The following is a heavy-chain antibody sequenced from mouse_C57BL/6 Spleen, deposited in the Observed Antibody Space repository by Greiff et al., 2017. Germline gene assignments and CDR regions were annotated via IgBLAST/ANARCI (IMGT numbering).Heavy chain of an antibody. CDR3: ARNGGYSNLYAMDY. CDR1: GFSLTSYG. Sequence: QVHVKQSGPGLVQPSQSLSITCTVSGFSLTSYGVHWVRQSPGKGLEWLGVIWSGGSTDYNAAFISRLSISKDNSKSQVFFKMNSLQADDTAIYYCARNGGYSNLYAMDYWGQGTSVTVSS. V-gene: IGHV2-2*01. CDR2: IWSGGST. J-gene: IGHJ4*01. D-gene: IGHD2-5*01.